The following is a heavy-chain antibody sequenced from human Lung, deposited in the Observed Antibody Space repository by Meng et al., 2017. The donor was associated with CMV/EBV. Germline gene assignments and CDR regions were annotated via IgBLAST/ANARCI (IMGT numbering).Heavy chain of an antibody. CDR3: AKDQSSWYGTGDDNWFDP. J-gene: IGHJ5*02. Sequence: GESLKISXXXSVFTFSSYAMSWVRQAPGKGLEWVSAISGSGGSTYYADSVKGRFTISRDNSKNTLYMQMNSLRAEDTAVYYCAKDQSSWYGTGDDNWFDPWGQGTXVTVYS. CDR1: VFTFSSYA. CDR2: ISGSGGST. V-gene: IGHV3-23*01. D-gene: IGHD6-13*01.